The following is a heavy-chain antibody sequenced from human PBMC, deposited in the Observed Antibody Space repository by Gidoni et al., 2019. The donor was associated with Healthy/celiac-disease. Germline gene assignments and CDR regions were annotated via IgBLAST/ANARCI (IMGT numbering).Heavy chain of an antibody. CDR2: ISSRGGSK. V-gene: IGHV3-23*01. CDR1: GFTFSSYA. Sequence: EVQLLESGGGLVQPGGSLRLSCAASGFTFSSYAMSWVRQAPGKGLEWVSAISSRGGSKYYADPVKGRFTISRDNSKNTLYLQMNSLRAEDTAVYYCAKCLDSNYCNWFDPWGQGTLVTVSS. J-gene: IGHJ5*02. CDR3: AKCLDSNYCNWFDP. D-gene: IGHD4-4*01.